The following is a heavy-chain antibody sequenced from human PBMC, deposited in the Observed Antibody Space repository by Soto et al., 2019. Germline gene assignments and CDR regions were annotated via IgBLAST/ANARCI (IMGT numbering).Heavy chain of an antibody. CDR3: ARDPLAVERHY. D-gene: IGHD6-19*01. Sequence: GGSLRLSCAASGFTFSNYAMRWVRQAPGKGLEWVAVISYDGSNKYYADSVKGRFTISRDNSKNTLYLQMNSLRAEDTAVYYCARDPLAVERHYWGQGTLVTVSS. CDR1: GFTFSNYA. J-gene: IGHJ4*02. CDR2: ISYDGSNK. V-gene: IGHV3-30-3*01.